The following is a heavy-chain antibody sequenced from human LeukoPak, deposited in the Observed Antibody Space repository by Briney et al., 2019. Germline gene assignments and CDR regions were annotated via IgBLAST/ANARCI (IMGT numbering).Heavy chain of an antibody. D-gene: IGHD3-10*01. CDR2: IRYDGSNK. V-gene: IGHV3-30*02. CDR1: GFTFSSYG. Sequence: PGGSLRLSCAASGFTFSSYGMHWVRQAPGKGLEWVAFIRYDGSNKYYADSVKGRFTISRDNSKNTLYLQMNSLRAEDTAVYYCAKEYGSRSNAFDIWGQGTMVTVSS. J-gene: IGHJ3*02. CDR3: AKEYGSRSNAFDI.